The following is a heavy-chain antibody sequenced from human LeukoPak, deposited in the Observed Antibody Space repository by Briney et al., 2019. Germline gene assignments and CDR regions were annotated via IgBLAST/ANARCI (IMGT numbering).Heavy chain of an antibody. Sequence: SETLSLTCAVYGGSFSGYYWSWIRQPPGKGLEWIGEINHSGSSNYNQSLKSLVTIQVDKSKNHFPMKLSSVTDADTAVYYCERGGYCSGDSCFGTSEQFDYWGQGPLDSVSS. V-gene: IGHV4-34*01. CDR3: ERGGYCSGDSCFGTSEQFDY. D-gene: IGHD2-15*01. CDR1: GGSFSGYY. CDR2: INHSGSS. J-gene: IGHJ4*02.